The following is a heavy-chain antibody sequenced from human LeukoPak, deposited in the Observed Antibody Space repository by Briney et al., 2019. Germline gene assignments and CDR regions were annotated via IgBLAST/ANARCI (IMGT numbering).Heavy chain of an antibody. Sequence: GGSLRLSSAASGFIFHDYAMHWVRQAPGKGLEWVSSVSWNRDIIAYADSVRGRFTISRDNDQNSLYLEMTSLRVEDTALYYCVKSGGYYYMDAWGKGTTVIVSS. V-gene: IGHV3-9*01. CDR3: VKSGGYYYMDA. CDR2: VSWNRDII. D-gene: IGHD2-15*01. J-gene: IGHJ6*03. CDR1: GFIFHDYA.